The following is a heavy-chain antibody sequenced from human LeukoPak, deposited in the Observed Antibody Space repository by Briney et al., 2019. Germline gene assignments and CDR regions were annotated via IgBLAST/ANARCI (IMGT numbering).Heavy chain of an antibody. J-gene: IGHJ4*02. D-gene: IGHD3-22*01. V-gene: IGHV3-21*01. CDR3: ATAVLTYYYDSSGKRGVDY. CDR1: GFTFSSYS. CDR2: ISSSSSYI. Sequence: GGSLRLSCAASGFTFSSYSMTWVRQAPGKGLEWVSSISSSSSYIYYADSVKGRFTISRDNAKNSLYLQMNSLRAEDTAVYYCATAVLTYYYDSSGKRGVDYWGQGTLVTVSS.